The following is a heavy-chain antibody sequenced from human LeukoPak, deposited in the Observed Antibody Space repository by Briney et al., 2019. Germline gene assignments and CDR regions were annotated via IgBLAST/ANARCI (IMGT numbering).Heavy chain of an antibody. V-gene: IGHV3-74*01. Sequence: GGSLRLSCAASGFTFNSYWFHWVRQAPGKGLVWVSRINSDGSDTIYADSVKGRFTVSRDNAKSTVYLQMNSLKAEDTAVDYCARGGYHHGFDIWGQGTMVTVSS. CDR1: GFTFNSYW. CDR2: INSDGSDT. CDR3: ARGGYHHGFDI. D-gene: IGHD2-15*01. J-gene: IGHJ3*02.